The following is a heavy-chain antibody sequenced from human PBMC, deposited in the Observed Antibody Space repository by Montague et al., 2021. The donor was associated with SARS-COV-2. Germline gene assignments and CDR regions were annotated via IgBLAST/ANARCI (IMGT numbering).Heavy chain of an antibody. V-gene: IGHV4-61*02. Sequence: TLSLTCTVSGGSISSGSYYWSWIRQPAGKGLEWIGRIYTSGSTNYNPSLRIRVPISVDTSKNQFSLKLSSVTAADTAVYYCARGNRGRVLVVPAAIYAFDIWGQGTMVTVSS. CDR2: IYTSGST. J-gene: IGHJ3*02. CDR1: GGSISSGSYY. CDR3: ARGNRGRVLVVPAAIYAFDI. D-gene: IGHD2-2*02.